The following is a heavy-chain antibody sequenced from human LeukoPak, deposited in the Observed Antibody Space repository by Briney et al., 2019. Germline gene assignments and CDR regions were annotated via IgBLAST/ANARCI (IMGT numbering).Heavy chain of an antibody. CDR3: ARDPVLEYSSSWYWFDP. V-gene: IGHV4-39*06. CDR1: GGSIRISIYY. CDR2: IYYSGST. J-gene: IGHJ5*02. Sequence: SETLSLTCTVSGGSIRISIYYWGWIRQPPGKGLGWIGCIYYSGSTYYNPSLKSRVTISVDTSKNQFALKLSSVTAADTAVQYCARDPVLEYSSSWYWFDPWGEGTLVTVSS. D-gene: IGHD6-13*01.